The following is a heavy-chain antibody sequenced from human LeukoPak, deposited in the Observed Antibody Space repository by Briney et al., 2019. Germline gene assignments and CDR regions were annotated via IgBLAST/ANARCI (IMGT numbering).Heavy chain of an antibody. CDR2: IYYSGST. D-gene: IGHD2-2*02. Sequence: SETLSLTCNVSGGSISSYYWSWIRQPPGEGLEWIGYIYYSGSTNYNPSLKRRITILEDQPKNQFFLKLSSVTAADTAVYYCARALYREDNWFDPWGERTLVTVSS. CDR1: GGSISSYY. V-gene: IGHV4-59*01. J-gene: IGHJ5*02. CDR3: ARALYREDNWFDP.